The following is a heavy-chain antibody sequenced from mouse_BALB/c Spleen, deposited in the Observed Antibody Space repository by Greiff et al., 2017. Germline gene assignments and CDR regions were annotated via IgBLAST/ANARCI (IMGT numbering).Heavy chain of an antibody. CDR1: GFTFSSFG. J-gene: IGHJ4*01. Sequence: EVQVVESGGGLVQPGGSRKLSCAASGFTFSSFGMHWVRQAPEKGLEWVAYISSGSSTIYYADTVKGRFTISRDNPKNTLFLQMTSLRSEDTAMYYCARLNYYYAMDYWGQGTSVTVSS. CDR2: ISSGSSTI. V-gene: IGHV5-17*02. CDR3: ARLNYYYAMDY.